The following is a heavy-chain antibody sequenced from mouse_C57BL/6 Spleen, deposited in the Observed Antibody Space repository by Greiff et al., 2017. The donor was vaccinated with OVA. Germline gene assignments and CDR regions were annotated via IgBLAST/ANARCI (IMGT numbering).Heavy chain of an antibody. J-gene: IGHJ2*01. D-gene: IGHD2-2*01. V-gene: IGHV1-69*01. CDR3: ARGGVTTPFDY. CDR2: IDPSDSYT. Sequence: QVQLKQPGAELVMPGASVKLSCKASGYTFTSYWMHWVKQRPGQGLEWIGEIDPSDSYTNYNQKFKGKSTLTVDKSSSTAYMQLSSLTSEDSAVYYCARGGVTTPFDYWGQGTTLTVSS. CDR1: GYTFTSYW.